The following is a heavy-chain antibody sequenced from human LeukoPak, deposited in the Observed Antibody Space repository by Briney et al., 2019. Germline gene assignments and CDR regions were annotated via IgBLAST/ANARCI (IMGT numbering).Heavy chain of an antibody. CDR1: GFTFSTYA. D-gene: IGHD6-13*01. V-gene: IGHV3-30-3*01. CDR2: ISDDGSIK. Sequence: PGRSLRLSCAASGFTFSTYAMHCVRQAPGKGLEWVTVISDDGSIKYYADSVKGRFTISRDSSKNTLFLQMNSLRTEDTAVYYCARDRRYNSNWYGDYFDYWGQGTLVTVSS. J-gene: IGHJ4*02. CDR3: ARDRRYNSNWYGDYFDY.